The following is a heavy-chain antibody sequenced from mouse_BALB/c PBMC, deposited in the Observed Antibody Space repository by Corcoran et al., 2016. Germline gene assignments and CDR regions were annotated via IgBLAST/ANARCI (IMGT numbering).Heavy chain of an antibody. CDR2: INPYTGVT. CDR3: ARSFGFAY. V-gene: IGHV1-18*01. Sequence: EVQLQQSGPELVKPGASVKISCMASDYSFTDYNMHWVKQSHVKSLEWIGRINPYTGVTSYNQNFKDKATLTVDKSSSTTYMELHSLTSEYSAVYYCARSFGFAYWGQGTLVTVSA. J-gene: IGHJ3*01. CDR1: DYSFTDYN.